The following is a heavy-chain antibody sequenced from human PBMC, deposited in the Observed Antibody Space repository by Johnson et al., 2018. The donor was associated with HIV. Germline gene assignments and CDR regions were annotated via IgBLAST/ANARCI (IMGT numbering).Heavy chain of an antibody. CDR3: TTDQVGRNYGGKYHI. Sequence: LVESGGGLLTPGGSLRLSCAASGFTFINAWMNWVRQAPGKGLEWVGRINTKTDGETTDYAAAVKGRFTISRDDSKNTLYLQMNSLKIEDTAVYYCTTDQVGRNYGGKYHIWGQGTMVTVSS. V-gene: IGHV3-15*01. D-gene: IGHD1-7*01. CDR2: INTKTDGETT. J-gene: IGHJ3*02. CDR1: GFTFINAW.